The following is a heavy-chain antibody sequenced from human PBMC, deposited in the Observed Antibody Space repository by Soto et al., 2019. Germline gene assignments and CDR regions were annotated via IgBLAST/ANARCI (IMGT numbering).Heavy chain of an antibody. Sequence: GGSLRPSCAASGFTFSSFAMHRVRQAPGKGLEWVAVISYDGSNKYYADSVKGRFTISRDNSKNTLYLQMNSLRAEDTAVYYCATLAITMIVVAMGDDAFDIWGQGTMVTVSS. J-gene: IGHJ3*02. CDR2: ISYDGSNK. D-gene: IGHD3-22*01. CDR3: ATLAITMIVVAMGDDAFDI. CDR1: GFTFSSFA. V-gene: IGHV3-30-3*01.